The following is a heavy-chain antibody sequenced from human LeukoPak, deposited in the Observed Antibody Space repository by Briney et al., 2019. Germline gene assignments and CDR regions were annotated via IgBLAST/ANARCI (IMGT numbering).Heavy chain of an antibody. J-gene: IGHJ4*02. D-gene: IGHD4-17*01. Sequence: SETLSLTCTVSGDAIKNYYWSWIRQPPGKGLEWIGYIYYTGSTNYNPSLKSRVTISIDTSKNQFSLKLSSVTAADTAVYYCARVLGHDYGDYFDYWGQGTLVTVSS. CDR1: GDAIKNYY. CDR2: IYYTGST. V-gene: IGHV4-59*08. CDR3: ARVLGHDYGDYFDY.